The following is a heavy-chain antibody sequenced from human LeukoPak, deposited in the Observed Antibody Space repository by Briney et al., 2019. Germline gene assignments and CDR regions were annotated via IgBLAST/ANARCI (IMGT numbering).Heavy chain of an antibody. D-gene: IGHD3-10*01. CDR1: GGSISTYY. CDR2: IDYSGNT. V-gene: IGHV4-59*01. Sequence: PSETLSLTCTVSGGSISTYYWSWIRQPPGKGLEWIAYIDYSGNTNYNPSLKSRVTISIDMVKTQFSLNLSSVTAADTAAYYCARWPGDVTRAFDIWGQGTMVTVPS. CDR3: ARWPGDVTRAFDI. J-gene: IGHJ3*02.